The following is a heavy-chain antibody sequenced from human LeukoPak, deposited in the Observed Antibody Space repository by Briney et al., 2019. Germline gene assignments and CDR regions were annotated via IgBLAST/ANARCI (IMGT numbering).Heavy chain of an antibody. CDR3: ARGIAARLNYYYYMDV. V-gene: IGHV4-38-2*02. D-gene: IGHD6-6*01. CDR1: GYSISSGYY. J-gene: IGHJ6*03. CDR2: IYHSGST. Sequence: SETLSLTCTVSGYSISSGYYWGWIRQPPGKGLEWIGSIYHSGSTYYNPSLTSRVTLSVDTSKNQFSLKLRSVTAADTVVYYCARGIAARLNYYYYMDVWGKGTTVSVS.